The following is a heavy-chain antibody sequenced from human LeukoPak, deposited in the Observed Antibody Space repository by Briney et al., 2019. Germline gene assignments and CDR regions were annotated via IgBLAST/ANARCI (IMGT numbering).Heavy chain of an antibody. V-gene: IGHV1-18*01. CDR3: ARAIGRQLVFDY. D-gene: IGHD6-6*01. Sequence: ASVKVSCKSSGYTFTSYGISWVRQAPGQGLEWMGWISAHNGNTNYAQKLQGRVTMTTDTSTSTAYMELRSLRSDDTAVYYCARAIGRQLVFDYWGQGTLVTVSS. CDR2: ISAHNGNT. CDR1: GYTFTSYG. J-gene: IGHJ4*02.